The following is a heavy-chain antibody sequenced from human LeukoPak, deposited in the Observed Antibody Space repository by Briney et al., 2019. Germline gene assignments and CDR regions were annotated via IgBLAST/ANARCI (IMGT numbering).Heavy chain of an antibody. CDR1: GYTFSGYY. V-gene: IGHV1-2*02. CDR3: ARDMGARYDILTGYYIRSMYFDY. Sequence: ASVKVSCKAFGYTFSGYYIHWVRQAPGQGLEWMGWMNPNSGGTNYAQKFQGRVTMTRDTSISTAYMELSRLRSDDTAVYYCARDMGARYDILTGYYIRSMYFDYWGQGTLVTVYS. D-gene: IGHD3-9*01. J-gene: IGHJ4*02. CDR2: MNPNSGGT.